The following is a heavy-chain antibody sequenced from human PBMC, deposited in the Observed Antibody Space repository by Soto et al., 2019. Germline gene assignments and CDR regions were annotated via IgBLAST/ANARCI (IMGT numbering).Heavy chain of an antibody. CDR2: ISGYNGNT. V-gene: IGHV1-18*01. CDR1: GYTFTSYG. CDR3: ARDRGYNWNYGWFDP. J-gene: IGHJ5*02. Sequence: QVQLVQSGAEVKKPGASVKVSCKASGYTFTSYGISWVRQAPGQGLEWMGRISGYNGNTNYAQKLQGRVTMTTDTSTSTAYMELRSLRSADTAEYYCARDRGYNWNYGWFDPWGQGTLVTVSS. D-gene: IGHD1-7*01.